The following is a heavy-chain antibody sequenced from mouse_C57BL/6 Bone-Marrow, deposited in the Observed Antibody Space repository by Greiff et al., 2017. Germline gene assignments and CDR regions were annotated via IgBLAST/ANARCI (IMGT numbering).Heavy chain of an antibody. CDR1: GYTFTSYW. V-gene: IGHV1-59*01. D-gene: IGHD3-1*01. CDR2: IDPSDSYT. J-gene: IGHJ4*01. Sequence: QVQLQQPGAELVRPGTSVKLSCKASGYTFTSYWMHWVKQRPGQGLEWIGVIDPSDSYTNYNQKFKGKATLTVDTSSSTAYMQLSSLTSEDSAVYYCAKSWAMDYWGQGTSVTVSS. CDR3: AKSWAMDY.